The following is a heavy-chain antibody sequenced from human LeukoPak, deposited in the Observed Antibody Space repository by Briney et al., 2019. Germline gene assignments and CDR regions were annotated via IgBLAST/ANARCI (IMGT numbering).Heavy chain of an antibody. CDR2: FIPIFGTA. J-gene: IGHJ4*02. CDR3: ARWVYDSSGYPDY. V-gene: IGHV1-69*05. Sequence: SVKVSCKASGYTFTSYYMHWVRQAPGQGLEWMGGFIPIFGTANYAQKFQGRVTITTDESTSTAYMELSSLRSEDTAVYYCARWVYDSSGYPDYWGQGTLVTVSS. CDR1: GYTFTSYY. D-gene: IGHD3-22*01.